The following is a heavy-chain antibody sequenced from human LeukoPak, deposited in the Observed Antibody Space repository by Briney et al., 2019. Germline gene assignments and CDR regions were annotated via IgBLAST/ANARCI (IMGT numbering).Heavy chain of an antibody. V-gene: IGHV3-48*02. J-gene: IGHJ4*02. CDR3: ASRDYFDY. Sequence: GGSLRLSCAVSGFTFSTKSMNWVRQAPGKGLEWVSYITADSGTIYYADSVKGRFTISRDNAKNSLYLQMNSLRDEDTAVYYCASRDYFDYWGQGTLVTVSS. CDR2: ITADSGTI. CDR1: GFTFSTKS.